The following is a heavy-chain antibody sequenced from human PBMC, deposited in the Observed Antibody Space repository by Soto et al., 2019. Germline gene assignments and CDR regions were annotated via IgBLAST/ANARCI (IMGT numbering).Heavy chain of an antibody. J-gene: IGHJ4*02. V-gene: IGHV3-33*01. CDR1: GFTFSTYG. CDR3: ARDGYGDYEFDY. D-gene: IGHD4-17*01. Sequence: GGSLILSCAASGFTFSTYGMHWVRQAPGKGLEWVAVIWYDGNKKYYADSVKGRFTISRDNSKNTPYLQMNSLRAEDTAVYYCARDGYGDYEFDYPGQGTLVIVS. CDR2: IWYDGNKK.